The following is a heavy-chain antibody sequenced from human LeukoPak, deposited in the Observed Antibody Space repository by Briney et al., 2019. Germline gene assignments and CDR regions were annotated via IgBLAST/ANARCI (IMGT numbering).Heavy chain of an antibody. Sequence: SETLSLTCTVSGGSISSYYRSWIRQPAGKGLEWIGRIYTSGSTNYNPSLKSRVTMSVDTSKNQFSLKLISVTAADTAVYYCARDKVVSADNWFDPWGQGTLVTVSS. J-gene: IGHJ5*02. CDR3: ARDKVVSADNWFDP. V-gene: IGHV4-4*07. D-gene: IGHD3-22*01. CDR1: GGSISSYY. CDR2: IYTSGST.